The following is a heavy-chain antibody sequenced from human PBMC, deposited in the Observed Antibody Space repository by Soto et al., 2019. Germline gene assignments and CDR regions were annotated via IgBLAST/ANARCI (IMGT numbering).Heavy chain of an antibody. V-gene: IGHV1-3*01. CDR3: ARDGSLRYGSGSYYNPLLM. D-gene: IGHD3-10*01. CDR1: GYTFTSYA. J-gene: IGHJ4*02. CDR2: INAGNGNT. Sequence: ASVKVSCKASGYTFTSYAMHWVRQAPGQRLEWMGWINAGNGNTKYSQKFQGRVTITRDTSASTAYMELSSLRSEDTAVYYCARDGSLRYGSGSYYNPLLMWGQGTLVTVSS.